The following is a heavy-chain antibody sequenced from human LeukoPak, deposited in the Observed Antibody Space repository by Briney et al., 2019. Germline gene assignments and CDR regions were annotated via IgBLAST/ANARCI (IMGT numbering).Heavy chain of an antibody. J-gene: IGHJ4*02. D-gene: IGHD3-10*01. CDR1: GYTFTGYY. CDR3: ARGPGGSGSYSDY. Sequence: ASVKVSCKASGYTFTGYYMHWVRQAPGQGLEWMGWINPNSGGTNYAQKFQGWVTMTRDTSISTAYMELSRLRSDDTAVYYCARGPGGSGSYSDYWGQGTLVTVSS. V-gene: IGHV1-2*04. CDR2: INPNSGGT.